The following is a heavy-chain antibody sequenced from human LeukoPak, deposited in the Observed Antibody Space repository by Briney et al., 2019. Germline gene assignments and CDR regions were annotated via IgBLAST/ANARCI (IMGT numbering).Heavy chain of an antibody. Sequence: SVKVSCKASGGTFSRFTISWVRQAPGQGFEWMGGVTPIFGTANFAQRFQGRVSITADESTSTAFMELSSLRFEDTAVYYCAREWGLESSGFYYAYWGQGTLVTVSS. CDR3: AREWGLESSGFYYAY. CDR2: VTPIFGTA. CDR1: GGTFSRFT. V-gene: IGHV1-69*13. J-gene: IGHJ4*02. D-gene: IGHD3-22*01.